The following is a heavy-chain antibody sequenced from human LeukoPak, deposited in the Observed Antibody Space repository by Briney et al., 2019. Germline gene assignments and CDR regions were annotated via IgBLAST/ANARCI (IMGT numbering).Heavy chain of an antibody. V-gene: IGHV3-66*01. CDR3: ARARRGYSYVIDY. D-gene: IGHD5-18*01. CDR1: GFTFSTYT. J-gene: IGHJ4*02. Sequence: GGSLRLSCAASGFTFSTYTMNWVRQAPGKGLEWVSIIYSDGSTYYADSVKGRFTLSRDNSKNTLYLQVSRLRVEDTAVYYCARARRGYSYVIDYWGQGTLVTVSS. CDR2: IYSDGST.